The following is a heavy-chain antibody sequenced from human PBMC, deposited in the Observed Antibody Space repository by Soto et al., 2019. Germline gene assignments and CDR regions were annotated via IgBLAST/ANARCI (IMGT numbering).Heavy chain of an antibody. V-gene: IGHV1-69*01. CDR2: IIPVVGTA. Sequence: QVQLVQSGAEVKKPGSSVKISCKASGGTFRSYPISWVRQAPGQGLEWMGGIIPVVGTADYAQKFQGRVTITADESTRTGYMELSSLRSDDTAVYYCAREYTGDLFDSWGQGTLVPVSS. CDR3: AREYTGDLFDS. D-gene: IGHD3-16*01. CDR1: GGTFRSYP. J-gene: IGHJ4*02.